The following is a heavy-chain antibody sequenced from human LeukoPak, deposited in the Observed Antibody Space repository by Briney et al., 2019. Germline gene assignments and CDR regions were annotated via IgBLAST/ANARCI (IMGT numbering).Heavy chain of an antibody. CDR3: ARVFDSGSQAYFYYMDV. CDR1: GGYIRGYY. V-gene: IGHV4-59*01. J-gene: IGHJ6*03. CDR2: IYSSGST. D-gene: IGHD3-10*01. Sequence: SETLSLTCNVSGGYIRGYYWSWIRQPPGKGLEWIGYIYSSGSTNYNPSLESRVTMSVDTSKNQFSLKVSSVTAADTAVYYCARVFDSGSQAYFYYMDVWGKGTTVTVSS.